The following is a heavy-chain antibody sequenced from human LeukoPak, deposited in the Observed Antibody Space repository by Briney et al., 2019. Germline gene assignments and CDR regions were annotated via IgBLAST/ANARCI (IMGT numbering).Heavy chain of an antibody. Sequence: GGSLRLSCAASGFTFGSYAMHWVRQAPGKGLEWEAVISYDGSNKYYADSVKGRFTISRDNSKNTLYRQMNSLRAEDTAVYYCARDLFHTAMANYWGQGTLVTVSS. CDR1: GFTFGSYA. V-gene: IGHV3-30*04. D-gene: IGHD5-18*01. J-gene: IGHJ4*02. CDR3: ARDLFHTAMANY. CDR2: ISYDGSNK.